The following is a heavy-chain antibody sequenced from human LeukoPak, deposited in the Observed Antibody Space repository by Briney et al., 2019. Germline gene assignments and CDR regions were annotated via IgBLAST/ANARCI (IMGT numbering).Heavy chain of an antibody. CDR2: VRSKIYGGTT. J-gene: IGHJ4*02. D-gene: IGHD5-12*01. CDR1: GFTFDNYA. Sequence: PGGSLRLSCTASGFTFDNYAMSWFRQAPGKGLEWVGFVRSKIYGGTTEYAASVKGRFTISRDDSKSIAYLQMTSLKSEDTAVYYCVRYSGGADYWGQGTLVTVSS. V-gene: IGHV3-49*03. CDR3: VRYSGGADY.